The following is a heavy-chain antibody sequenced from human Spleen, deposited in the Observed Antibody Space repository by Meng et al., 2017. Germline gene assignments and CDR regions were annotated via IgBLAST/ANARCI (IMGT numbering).Heavy chain of an antibody. CDR3: ARDLAIDY. V-gene: IGHV1-46*01. D-gene: IGHD3-16*01. CDR2: INPSGGST. J-gene: IGHJ4*02. CDR1: GYTFTSYY. Sequence: ASVKVSCKASGYTFTSYYMHWVRQAPGQGLEWMGIINPSGGSTSYAQKIQGRVTMTVDTSTSTAYMELRNLRSDDLAVYYCARDLAIDYWGQGTLVTVSS.